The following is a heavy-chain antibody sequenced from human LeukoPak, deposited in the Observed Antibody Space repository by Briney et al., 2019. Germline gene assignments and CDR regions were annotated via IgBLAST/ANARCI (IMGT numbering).Heavy chain of an antibody. V-gene: IGHV3-21*01. Sequence: SMNWVRQAPGKGLEWVSSISTSSSYIHYADSVKGRFTISRDNAKNSLYLQMNSLRAEDTAVYYCARGTLNIPGEHGAFDYWGQGTLVTVSS. CDR2: ISTSSSYI. D-gene: IGHD1-14*01. CDR3: ARGTLNIPGEHGAFDY. CDR1: S. J-gene: IGHJ4*02.